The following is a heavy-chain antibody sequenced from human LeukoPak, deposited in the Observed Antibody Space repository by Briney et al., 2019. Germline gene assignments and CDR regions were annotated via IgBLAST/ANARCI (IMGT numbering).Heavy chain of an antibody. D-gene: IGHD6-13*01. CDR1: GFTFSSYW. CDR2: IKQDGSEK. CDR3: ARRRLAAGGTDTFDI. Sequence: PGGSLRLSCAASGFTFSSYWMTWVRQAPGRGLEWVANIKQDGSEKYYVESVKGRSTISRDNAKNSLYVQMNSLRAEDTAVYYCARRRLAAGGTDTFDIWGQGTMVTVSS. V-gene: IGHV3-7*01. J-gene: IGHJ3*02.